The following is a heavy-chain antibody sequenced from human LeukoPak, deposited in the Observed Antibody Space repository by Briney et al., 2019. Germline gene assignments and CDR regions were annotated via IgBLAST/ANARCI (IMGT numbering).Heavy chain of an antibody. CDR2: VSGSGGST. Sequence: GGSLRLSCAASGFTFSSYAMSWVPQAPGKAVEGVSGVSGSGGSTYYADSVKGRFTISRDNSKNTLYLQMNSLRGEDTAVYYCARMTPVLHSGAFDIWGQGTMVTVSS. D-gene: IGHD4-17*01. V-gene: IGHV3-23*01. CDR3: ARMTPVLHSGAFDI. J-gene: IGHJ3*02. CDR1: GFTFSSYA.